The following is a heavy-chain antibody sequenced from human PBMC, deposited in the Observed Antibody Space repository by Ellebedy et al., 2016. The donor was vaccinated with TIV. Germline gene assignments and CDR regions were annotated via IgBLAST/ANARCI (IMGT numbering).Heavy chain of an antibody. CDR2: FDPEDGET. Sequence: AASVKVSCKVSGYTLTELSMHWVRQAPGKGLEWMGGFDPEDGETIYAQKFQGRVTMTEDTSTDTAYMELSSLRSEDTAVYYCATSPKAHYYYYYGMDVWGQGTTVTVSS. J-gene: IGHJ6*02. V-gene: IGHV1-24*01. CDR1: GYTLTELS. CDR3: ATSPKAHYYYYYGMDV.